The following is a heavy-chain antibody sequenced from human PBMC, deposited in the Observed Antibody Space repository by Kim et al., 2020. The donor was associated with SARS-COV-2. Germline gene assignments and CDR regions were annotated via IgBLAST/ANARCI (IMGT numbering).Heavy chain of an antibody. V-gene: IGHV4-61*07. J-gene: IGHJ4*02. D-gene: IGHD1-26*01. Sequence: TNSHPSLKRRVTISVDTSKKQFSLKLSSVTAADTAVYYCARRETADTFDYWGQGTLVTVSS. CDR3: ARRETADTFDY. CDR2: T.